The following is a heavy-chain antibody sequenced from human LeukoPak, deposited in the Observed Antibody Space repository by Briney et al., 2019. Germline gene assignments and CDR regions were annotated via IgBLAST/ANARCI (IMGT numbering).Heavy chain of an antibody. Sequence: GGSLRLSCAGSGFIFNNYAMHWVRHPPGKGLEWVSGISWNSGSIDYADSVKGRFTISRDNAKNSLYLQMNSLRVEDTAFYYCAKDNRRHYTSGPNPDSLHWGQGALVTVSS. D-gene: IGHD6-19*01. J-gene: IGHJ4*02. V-gene: IGHV3-9*01. CDR3: AKDNRRHYTSGPNPDSLH. CDR1: GFIFNNYA. CDR2: ISWNSGSI.